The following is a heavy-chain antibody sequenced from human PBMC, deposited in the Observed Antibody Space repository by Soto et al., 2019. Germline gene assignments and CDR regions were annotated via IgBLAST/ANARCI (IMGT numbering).Heavy chain of an antibody. Sequence: GASVEVSCKASGGTFSSYAISWVRQAPGQGLEWMGGIIPIFGTANYAQKFQGRVTITADKSTSTAYMELSSLRSEDTAVYYCARGYYDSSGYYRGFDYWGQGTLVTVSS. CDR1: GGTFSSYA. D-gene: IGHD3-22*01. J-gene: IGHJ4*02. CDR2: IIPIFGTA. CDR3: ARGYYDSSGYYRGFDY. V-gene: IGHV1-69*06.